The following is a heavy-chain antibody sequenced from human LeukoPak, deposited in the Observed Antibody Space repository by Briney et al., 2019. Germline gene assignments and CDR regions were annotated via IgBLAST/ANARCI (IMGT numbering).Heavy chain of an antibody. CDR2: IWYDGSNK. V-gene: IGHV3-33*01. Sequence: GGSLRLSCAASGFTFSSYGMHWVRQAPGKGLEWVAVIWYDGSNKYYADSVKGRFTISRDNSKNTLYLQMNSLRAEDTAVYYCAAGGSYYLDYWGQETLVTVSS. D-gene: IGHD1-26*01. CDR3: AAGGSYYLDY. J-gene: IGHJ4*02. CDR1: GFTFSSYG.